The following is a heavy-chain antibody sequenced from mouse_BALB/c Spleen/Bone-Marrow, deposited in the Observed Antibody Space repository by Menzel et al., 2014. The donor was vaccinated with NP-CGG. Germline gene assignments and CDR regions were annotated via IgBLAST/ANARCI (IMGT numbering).Heavy chain of an antibody. CDR1: GFTFSSYG. Sequence: EVQGVESGGGLVQPGGSLKLSCAASGFTFSSYGMSWVRQTPDKSLELVATINSNGGSTYYPDSVKGRFTISRDNAKNTLYLQMSSLKSEDTAMYYCARDGYYVFYAMDYWGQGTSVTVSS. CDR3: ARDGYYVFYAMDY. J-gene: IGHJ4*01. V-gene: IGHV5-6-3*01. CDR2: INSNGGST. D-gene: IGHD2-3*01.